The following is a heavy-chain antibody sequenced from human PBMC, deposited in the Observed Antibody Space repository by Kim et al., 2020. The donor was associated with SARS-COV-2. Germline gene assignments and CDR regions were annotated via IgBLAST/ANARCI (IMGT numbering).Heavy chain of an antibody. D-gene: IGHD6-19*01. CDR1: GGTFSSYA. Sequence: SVKVSCKASGGTFSSYAISWVRQAPGQGLEWMGGIIPIFGTANYAQKFQGRVTITADESTSTAYMELSSLRSEDTAVYYCARGSIAVAGRPGTLGGMDVWGQGTTVTVSS. CDR3: ARGSIAVAGRPGTLGGMDV. J-gene: IGHJ6*02. V-gene: IGHV1-69*13. CDR2: IIPIFGTA.